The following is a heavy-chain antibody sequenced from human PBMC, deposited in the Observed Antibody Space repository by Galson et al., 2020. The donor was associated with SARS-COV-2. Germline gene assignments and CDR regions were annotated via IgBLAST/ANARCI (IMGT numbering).Heavy chain of an antibody. CDR2: IYYSGST. V-gene: IGHV4-59*08. Sequence: SQTLSLTCTVSGGSISSYYWSWIRQPPGKGLEWIGYIYYSGSTNYNPSLKSRVTISVDTSKNQFSLKLSSVTAADTAVYYCAGSPIVATIGCSGGGCYYGWFDPWGQGTLVTVSS. J-gene: IGHJ5*02. CDR1: GGSISSYY. D-gene: IGHD2-15*01. CDR3: AGSPIVATIGCSGGGCYYGWFDP.